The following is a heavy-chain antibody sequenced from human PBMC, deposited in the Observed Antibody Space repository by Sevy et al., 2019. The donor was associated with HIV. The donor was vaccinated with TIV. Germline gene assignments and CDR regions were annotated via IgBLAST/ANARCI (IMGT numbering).Heavy chain of an antibody. CDR3: ARVYGSGSYSYGMDV. Sequence: GGSLRLSCAASGFTFSSYSMNWVRQAPGKGLEWVSSISSSSSYIYYADSVKGRFTISRDNAKNSLYLQMNSLRAEDTAVYYCARVYGSGSYSYGMDVWGQGTTVTVSS. D-gene: IGHD3-10*01. CDR2: ISSSSSYI. V-gene: IGHV3-21*01. CDR1: GFTFSSYS. J-gene: IGHJ6*02.